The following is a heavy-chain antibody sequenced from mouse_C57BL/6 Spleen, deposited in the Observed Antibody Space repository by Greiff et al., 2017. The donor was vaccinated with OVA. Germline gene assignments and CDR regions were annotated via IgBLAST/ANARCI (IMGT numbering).Heavy chain of an antibody. CDR2: INPSNGGT. V-gene: IGHV1-53*01. CDR3: ARSRSNYRDWYFDV. Sequence: QVQLQQPGTELVKPGASVKLSCKASGYTFTSYWMHWVKQRPGQGLEWIGNINPSNGGTNYNEKFKSKATLTVDKSSSTAYMQLSSLTSEDSAVYYCARSRSNYRDWYFDVWGTGTTVTVSS. CDR1: GYTFTSYW. J-gene: IGHJ1*03. D-gene: IGHD2-5*01.